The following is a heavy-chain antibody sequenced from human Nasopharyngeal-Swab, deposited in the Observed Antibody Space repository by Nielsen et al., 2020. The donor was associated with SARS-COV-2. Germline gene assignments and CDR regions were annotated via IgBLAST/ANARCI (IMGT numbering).Heavy chain of an antibody. V-gene: IGHV6-1*01. D-gene: IGHD1-26*01. CDR3: ARGGGSGSRYNPAHDWFDP. Sequence: SQTLSLTCAISGDSVSSNNAAWNWIRQSPSRGLEWLGRTYYRSKWYTDYAASVKSRIVINPDTSKNQFSLQLNSVTPEDTAIYYCARGGGSGSRYNPAHDWFDPWGQGTLVTVSS. CDR1: GDSVSSNNAA. CDR2: TYYRSKWYT. J-gene: IGHJ5*02.